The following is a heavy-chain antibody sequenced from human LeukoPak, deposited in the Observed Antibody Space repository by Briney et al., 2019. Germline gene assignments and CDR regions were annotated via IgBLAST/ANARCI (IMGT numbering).Heavy chain of an antibody. V-gene: IGHV1-46*03. CDR3: ARDARVYYYDSSGYYYPY. CDR1: GYTFTSYY. Sequence: ASVKVSCKASGYTFTSYYMHWVQQAPGQGLEWMGIINPSGGSTSYAQKFQGRVTMTRDTSTSTVYMELSSLRSEDTAVYYCARDARVYYYDSSGYYYPYWGQGTLVTVSS. J-gene: IGHJ4*02. D-gene: IGHD3-22*01. CDR2: INPSGGST.